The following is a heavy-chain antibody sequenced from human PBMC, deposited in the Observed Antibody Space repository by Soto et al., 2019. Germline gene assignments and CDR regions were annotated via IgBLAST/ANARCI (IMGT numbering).Heavy chain of an antibody. CDR1: GFTFSNAW. V-gene: IGHV3-15*01. CDR2: IKSKTDGGTT. CDR3: TTVEWELLFDAFDI. J-gene: IGHJ3*02. D-gene: IGHD1-26*01. Sequence: GGSLRLSCAVSGFTFSNAWMSWVRQAPGKGLEWVGRIKSKTDGGTTDYAAPVKGRFTISRDDSKNTLYLQMNSLKTEDTAVYYCTTVEWELLFDAFDIWGQGTMVTVSS.